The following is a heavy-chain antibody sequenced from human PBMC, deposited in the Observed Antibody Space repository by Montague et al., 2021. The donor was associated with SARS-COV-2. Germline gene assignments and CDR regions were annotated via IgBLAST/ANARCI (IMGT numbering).Heavy chain of an antibody. Sequence: SLRLSCAASGFTVSSNYMSWVRQAPGKGLEWVSVIYSGGSTYYADSVKGRFTISRDNTKNTLYLQMNSLRAEDTSGYYCARDRYFDWLLSYGMDVWGQGTTVTVSS. D-gene: IGHD3-9*01. CDR3: ARDRYFDWLLSYGMDV. J-gene: IGHJ6*02. V-gene: IGHV3-66*01. CDR2: IYSGGST. CDR1: GFTVSSNY.